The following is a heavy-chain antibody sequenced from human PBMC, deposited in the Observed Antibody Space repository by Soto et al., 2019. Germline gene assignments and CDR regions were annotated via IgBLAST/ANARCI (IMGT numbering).Heavy chain of an antibody. CDR1: GYTFTSFY. J-gene: IGHJ4*02. V-gene: IGHV1-46*03. CDR2: INPSGGST. Sequence: QVQLVQSGAEVKKPGASVKISCKASGYTFTSFYMNWVRQAPGQGLEWMGMINPSGGSTSYTQKFQGRATMTRDPSTNTLYLELSSLSSDDTAVYYCARSRYYGSGAYTPDDNWGQGTLVIVSS. D-gene: IGHD3-10*01. CDR3: ARSRYYGSGAYTPDDN.